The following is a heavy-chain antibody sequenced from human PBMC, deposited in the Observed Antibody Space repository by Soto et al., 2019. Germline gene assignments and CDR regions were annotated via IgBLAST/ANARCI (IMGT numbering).Heavy chain of an antibody. CDR2: IYHSGST. CDR1: GGSSSSLGYC. Sequence: SETHSLRCTVLGGSSSSLGYCCSCIRQPPGKGLEWIGYIYHSGSTYYNPSLKSRVTISVDTSKNQFSLKLSSVTAADTAVYYCARRDYYGSGSPNSYYYGLDVSAQAPMGTV. D-gene: IGHD3-10*01. CDR3: ARRDYYGSGSPNSYYYGLDV. J-gene: IGHJ6*02. V-gene: IGHV4-30-2*03.